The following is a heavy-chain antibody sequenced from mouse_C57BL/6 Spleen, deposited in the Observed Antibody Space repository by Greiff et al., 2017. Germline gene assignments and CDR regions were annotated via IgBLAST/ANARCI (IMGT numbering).Heavy chain of an antibody. D-gene: IGHD2-1*01. CDR3: ARSGPYGNYDYAMDY. CDR1: GFNIKNTY. Sequence: EVQRVESVAELVRPGASVKLSCTASGFNIKNTYMHWVKQRPEQGLEWIGRIDPANGNTKYAPKFQGKATITADTSSNTAYLQLSSLTSEDTAIYYCARSGPYGNYDYAMDYWGQGTSVTVSS. V-gene: IGHV14-3*01. CDR2: IDPANGNT. J-gene: IGHJ4*01.